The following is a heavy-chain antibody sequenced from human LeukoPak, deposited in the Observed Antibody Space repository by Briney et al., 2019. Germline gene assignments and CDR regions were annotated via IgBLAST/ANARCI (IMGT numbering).Heavy chain of an antibody. Sequence: ASVKVSCKVSGYTLTELSMHWVRQAPGKGLEWMGGFDPEDGETIYAQKFQGRVTMTEDTSTDTAYMELSSLRSEDTAVYYCATWGDYYASFDYWGQGTLVTVSS. CDR2: FDPEDGET. CDR1: GYTLTELS. D-gene: IGHD2-2*01. J-gene: IGHJ4*02. CDR3: ATWGDYYASFDY. V-gene: IGHV1-24*01.